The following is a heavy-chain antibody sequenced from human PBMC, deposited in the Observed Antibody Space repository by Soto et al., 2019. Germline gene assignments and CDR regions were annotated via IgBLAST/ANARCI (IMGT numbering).Heavy chain of an antibody. CDR1: GFTFSNYA. CDR3: AKQTYSSSWAPYFDY. CDR2: ISAGGGST. D-gene: IGHD6-13*01. V-gene: IGHV3-23*01. Sequence: GGSLRLSCAASGFTFSNYAMSWVRQAPEKGLKWVASISAGGGSTYYADSVKGRITISRDNSKKTLYLQMNSLRAEDTAVYYCAKQTYSSSWAPYFDYWGQGTLVTVSS. J-gene: IGHJ4*02.